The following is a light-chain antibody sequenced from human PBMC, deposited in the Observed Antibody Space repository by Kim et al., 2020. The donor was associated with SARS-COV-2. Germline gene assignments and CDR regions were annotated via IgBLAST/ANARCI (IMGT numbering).Light chain of an antibody. J-gene: IGLJ3*02. Sequence: SLKHNCTLSSGHSRYMIAWHKQKRGKAPRYLMKRECSGSHSKGSRVPDRFSGSSSVADRYLTISNLQSEDEADYYCETWDSNTHWVFGGGTQLTVL. V-gene: IGLV4-60*03. CDR3: ETWDSNTHWV. CDR2: RECSGSH. CDR1: SGHSRYM.